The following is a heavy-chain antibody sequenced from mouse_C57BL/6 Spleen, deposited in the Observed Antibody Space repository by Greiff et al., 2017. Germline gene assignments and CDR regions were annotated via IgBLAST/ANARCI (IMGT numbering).Heavy chain of an antibody. J-gene: IGHJ2*01. D-gene: IGHD1-1*01. CDR2: ISNGGGST. CDR1: GFPFSDYY. CDR3: ERHHYYGSSYYVDY. Sequence: EVKLMESGGGLVQPGGSLKLSCAASGFPFSDYYMYWVRQPPEKRLEWVAYISNGGGSTYYPDPVKGRFTISSDNAKKSRYLQKSRLKTEDTAMYYCERHHYYGSSYYVDYWGQGTTLTVSS. V-gene: IGHV5-12*01.